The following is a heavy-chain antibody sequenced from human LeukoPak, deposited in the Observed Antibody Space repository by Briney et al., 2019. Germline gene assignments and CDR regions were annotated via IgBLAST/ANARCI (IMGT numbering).Heavy chain of an antibody. CDR3: ARGFRGPSGRLAVVDY. V-gene: IGHV4-59*01. CDR1: GGSISSYY. D-gene: IGHD1-26*01. J-gene: IGHJ4*02. Sequence: SETLSLTCNVSGGSISSYYWSWIRQPPGKGLEWIGYIFYSGSTNYNPSLKSRVTISVDTSKNQFSLKLSSVTAADTAVYYCARGFRGPSGRLAVVDYWGQGTLVTVSS. CDR2: IFYSGST.